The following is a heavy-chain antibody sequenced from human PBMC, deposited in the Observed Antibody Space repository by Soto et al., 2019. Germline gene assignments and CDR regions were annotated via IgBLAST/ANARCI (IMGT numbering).Heavy chain of an antibody. CDR2: ISGSSGST. J-gene: IGHJ6*02. CDR3: AKGKLFVGATILGMDV. D-gene: IGHD1-26*01. Sequence: EVQLLESGGGLVQPGGSLRLSCVASGFTFSSYAMTWVRQAPGKGLEWVSGISGSSGSTNYGNSVKGRFTISRDNSKNTLYLQMNSLRADDTAVYYCAKGKLFVGATILGMDVWGQGTTVSVS. CDR1: GFTFSSYA. V-gene: IGHV3-23*01.